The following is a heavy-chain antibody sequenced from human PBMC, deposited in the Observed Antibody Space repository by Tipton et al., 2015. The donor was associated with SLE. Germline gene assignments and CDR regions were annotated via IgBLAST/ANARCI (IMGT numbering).Heavy chain of an antibody. J-gene: IGHJ4*02. CDR3: AREDDYSNYFDY. CDR2: INHSGST. Sequence: TLSLTCAVYGGSFSGYYWCWIRQPPGKGLEWIGEINHSGSTNYNPSLKSRVTISVDTSKNQFSLKLSSVTAADTAVYYCAREDDYSNYFDYWGQGTLVTVPS. V-gene: IGHV4-34*01. D-gene: IGHD4-11*01. CDR1: GGSFSGYY.